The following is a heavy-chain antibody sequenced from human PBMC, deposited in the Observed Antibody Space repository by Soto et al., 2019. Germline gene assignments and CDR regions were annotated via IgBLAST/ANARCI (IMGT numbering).Heavy chain of an antibody. V-gene: IGHV3-33*01. CDR3: ARDLSYYDSSGSFDY. CDR1: GFTFSSYG. D-gene: IGHD3-22*01. J-gene: IGHJ4*02. CDR2: IWYDGSNK. Sequence: LSLSCAASGFTFSSYGMHWVRQAPGKGLEWVAVIWYDGSNKYYADSVKGRFTISRDNSKNTLYLQMNSLRAEDTAVYYCARDLSYYDSSGSFDYWGQGTLVTVYS.